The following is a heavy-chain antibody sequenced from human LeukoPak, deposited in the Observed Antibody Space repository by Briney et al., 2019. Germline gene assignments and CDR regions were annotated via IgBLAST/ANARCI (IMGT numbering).Heavy chain of an antibody. Sequence: ASVKVSCKASGYTFTDYYMHWVRQAPGQGLEWMGWINPNSGGTNYAQKFQGRVTMTRDTSISTAYMELSRLRSDDTAVYYCARVKTWLLLYFDYWGQGTLVTVSS. CDR3: ARVKTWLLLYFDY. J-gene: IGHJ4*02. D-gene: IGHD3-22*01. CDR2: INPNSGGT. CDR1: GYTFTDYY. V-gene: IGHV1-2*02.